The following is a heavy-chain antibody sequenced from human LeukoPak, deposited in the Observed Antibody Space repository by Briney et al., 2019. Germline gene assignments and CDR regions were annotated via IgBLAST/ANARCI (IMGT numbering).Heavy chain of an antibody. J-gene: IGHJ4*02. D-gene: IGHD1-26*01. CDR2: ISRSGNTI. CDR3: ARVEGWELLY. Sequence: GGSLRLSCAASGFTFSSYSMNWVRQAPGKGLEWVSYISRSGNTIYYADSLKGRFTISRDNAKTSLYLQMNSLRAEDTAVYYCARVEGWELLYWGQGTLVTVSS. V-gene: IGHV3-48*04. CDR1: GFTFSSYS.